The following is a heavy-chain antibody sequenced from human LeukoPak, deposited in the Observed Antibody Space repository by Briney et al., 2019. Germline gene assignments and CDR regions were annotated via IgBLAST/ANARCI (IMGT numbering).Heavy chain of an antibody. CDR3: ARGRSGYGPFDAFDI. V-gene: IGHV3-33*01. J-gene: IGHJ3*02. D-gene: IGHD3-22*01. CDR1: GFTFSSYG. CDR2: IWSDGSSK. Sequence: GGSLRLSCAASGFTFSSYGMHWVRQAPGKGLEWVAVIWSDGSSKHYADSVKGRSTISRDNSKNTLYLQMNSLRAEDTAVYYCARGRSGYGPFDAFDIWGQGTWVTVSS.